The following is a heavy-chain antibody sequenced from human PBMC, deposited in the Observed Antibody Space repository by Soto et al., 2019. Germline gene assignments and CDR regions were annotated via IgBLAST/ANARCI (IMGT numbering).Heavy chain of an antibody. D-gene: IGHD1-26*01. Sequence: TLSLTCAISGDSVSSRSAAWNWIRQSPSRGLEWLGRTYYRSKWSTDYAVSVKSRIIINPDTSKNQFSLQLNSVTPEDTAVYYCTRALSGSYDSWGQGTLVTVSS. J-gene: IGHJ5*01. CDR3: TRALSGSYDS. CDR1: GDSVSSRSAA. CDR2: TYYRSKWST. V-gene: IGHV6-1*01.